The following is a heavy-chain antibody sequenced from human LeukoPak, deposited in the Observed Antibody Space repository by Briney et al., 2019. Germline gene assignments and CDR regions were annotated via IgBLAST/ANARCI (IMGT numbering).Heavy chain of an antibody. Sequence: ASVKVSCKASGYTFTGYYMHWVRQAPGQGLEWMGWINPNSGGTNYAQKLQGRVTMTTDTSTSTAYMELRSLRSDDTAVYYCARVGIQLWISQPDYWGQGTLVTVSS. CDR2: INPNSGGT. V-gene: IGHV1-2*02. J-gene: IGHJ4*02. CDR1: GYTFTGYY. CDR3: ARVGIQLWISQPDY. D-gene: IGHD5-18*01.